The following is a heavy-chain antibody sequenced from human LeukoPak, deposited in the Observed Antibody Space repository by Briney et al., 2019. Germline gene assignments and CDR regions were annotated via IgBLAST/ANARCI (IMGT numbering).Heavy chain of an antibody. V-gene: IGHV4-39*02. Sequence: SETLSLTCTVSGGSISSSSYYWRWIRQPPGKGLEWIGSIYYSGSTYYNPSLKSRVTISVDTSKNQFSLKLSSVTAADTAVYYCARDSGSGSYRPWGQGTLVTVSS. CDR1: GGSISSSSYY. J-gene: IGHJ5*02. D-gene: IGHD3-10*01. CDR2: IYYSGST. CDR3: ARDSGSGSYRP.